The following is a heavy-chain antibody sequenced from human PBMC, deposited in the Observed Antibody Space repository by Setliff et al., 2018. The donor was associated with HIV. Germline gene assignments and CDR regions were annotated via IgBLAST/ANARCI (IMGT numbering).Heavy chain of an antibody. CDR1: GYTFTSYG. Sequence: GASVKVSCKASGYTFTSYGINWVRQAPGQGLEWMGGIIPVFDTANYAQKFQGRVTITADESTSTSSMELSSLGSEDTAVYYCARVNGGNSPYYFDSWGQGTLVTVSS. CDR3: ARVNGGNSPYYFDS. J-gene: IGHJ4*02. CDR2: IIPVFDTA. V-gene: IGHV1-69*13. D-gene: IGHD2-21*02.